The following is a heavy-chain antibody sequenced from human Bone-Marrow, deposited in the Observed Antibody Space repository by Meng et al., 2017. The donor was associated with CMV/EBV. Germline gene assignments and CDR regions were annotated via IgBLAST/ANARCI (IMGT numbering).Heavy chain of an antibody. D-gene: IGHD6-19*01. CDR3: ATRMGTGYTSD. Sequence: GGSLRLSCAASGFMFSGYSMNWGRQAQGKGLEWVSMISSSSRYIYYADSVKGRFTISRDNAENSLYLQMNNPRVDDTAVYYCATRMGTGYTSDWGKGTRVTVSS. CDR2: ISSSSRYI. CDR1: GFMFSGYS. J-gene: IGHJ4*02. V-gene: IGHV3-21*01.